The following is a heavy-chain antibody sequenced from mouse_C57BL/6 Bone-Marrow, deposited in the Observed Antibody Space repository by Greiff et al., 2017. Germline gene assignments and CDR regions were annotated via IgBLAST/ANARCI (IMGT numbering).Heavy chain of an antibody. D-gene: IGHD1-1*01. Sequence: EVQLQQSGPELVKPGASVKISCKASGYTFTDYYMNWVKQSNGKSLEWIGDINPNNGGTSYNQKFKGKATLTVDKSSSTAYMARRSLTSDDSAVYYCARDYYGSSYVEGFAYWGQGTLVTVSA. V-gene: IGHV1-26*01. CDR1: GYTFTDYY. J-gene: IGHJ3*01. CDR3: ARDYYGSSYVEGFAY. CDR2: INPNNGGT.